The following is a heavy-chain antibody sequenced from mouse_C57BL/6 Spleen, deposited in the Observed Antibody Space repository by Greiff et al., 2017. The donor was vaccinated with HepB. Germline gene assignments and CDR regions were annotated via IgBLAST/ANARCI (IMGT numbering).Heavy chain of an antibody. CDR2: IDPANGNT. J-gene: IGHJ3*01. CDR3: AASRFAY. Sequence: EVQLQQSVAELVRPGASVKLSCTASGFNIKNTYMPWVKQRPEQGLEWIGRIDPANGNTKYAPKFQGKATITADTSSNTAYLQLSSLTSEDTAIYYCAASRFAYWGQGTLVTVSA. CDR1: GFNIKNTY. V-gene: IGHV14-3*01.